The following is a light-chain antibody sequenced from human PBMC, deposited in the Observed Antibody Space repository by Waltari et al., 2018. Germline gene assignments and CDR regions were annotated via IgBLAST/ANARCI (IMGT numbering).Light chain of an antibody. CDR3: QVWDSSNDHPVV. J-gene: IGLJ2*01. CDR2: YDS. V-gene: IGLV3-21*04. CDR1: DIGSQT. Sequence: SYVLTQPPSVSVAPGKTARGICGGNDIGSQTVHWYQQKPGQAPVVVISYDSDRPSGIPERFAGSNSGDTATLTIRRVEAGDEADYYCQVWDSSNDHPVVFGGGTKLTVL.